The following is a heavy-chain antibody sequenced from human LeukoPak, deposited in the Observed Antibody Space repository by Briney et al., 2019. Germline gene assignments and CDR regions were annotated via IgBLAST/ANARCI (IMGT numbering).Heavy chain of an antibody. CDR3: ASQNSYGLDY. CDR2: IYYSGST. Sequence: SQTLSLTCTVSGGSLSSGGSYWSWIRQHPGKGLEWIGYIYYSGSTYYNPSLKSRVTISVDTSKNQFSLKLSSVTAADTAVYYCASQNSYGLDYWGQGTLVTVSS. V-gene: IGHV4-31*03. D-gene: IGHD5-18*01. CDR1: GGSLSSGGSY. J-gene: IGHJ4*02.